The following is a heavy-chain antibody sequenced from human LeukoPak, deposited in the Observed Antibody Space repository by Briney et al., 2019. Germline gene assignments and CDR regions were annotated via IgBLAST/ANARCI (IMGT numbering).Heavy chain of an antibody. CDR2: ISGSGTTI. J-gene: IGHJ6*02. Sequence: GGSLRLSCAASGFSFGSYSMNWVRLAPGKGLEWVSYISGSGTTIYYADSVRGRFTISRDNSKNTLYLQMNSLRAEDTAVYYCARSYDFWSGSSMDVWGQGTTVTVSS. D-gene: IGHD3-3*01. CDR1: GFSFGSYS. CDR3: ARSYDFWSGSSMDV. V-gene: IGHV3-48*01.